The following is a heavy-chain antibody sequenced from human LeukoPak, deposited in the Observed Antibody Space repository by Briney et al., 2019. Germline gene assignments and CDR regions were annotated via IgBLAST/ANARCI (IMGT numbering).Heavy chain of an antibody. V-gene: IGHV3-21*01. CDR2: ISSSGSSM. D-gene: IGHD6-13*01. Sequence: KPGGSLRLSCAASGFTFSSYSMDWVRQAPGKGLEWVSSISSSGSSMFYADSVKGRFTISRDNAKNSLYLQINSLRAEDTAVYYCARDRIAAAGTFDYWGQGTLVTVSS. CDR3: ARDRIAAAGTFDY. CDR1: GFTFSSYS. J-gene: IGHJ4*02.